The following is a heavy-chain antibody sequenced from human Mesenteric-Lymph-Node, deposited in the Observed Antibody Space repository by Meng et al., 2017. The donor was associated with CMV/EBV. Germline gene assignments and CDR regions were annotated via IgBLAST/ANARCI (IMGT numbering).Heavy chain of an antibody. CDR2: ISGDSATI. V-gene: IGHV3-23*01. Sequence: GGSLRLSCAASGFTFSSYAMTWVRQAPGKGLEWVSAISGDSATIFYADSVKGRFTISRDNSKNMLYLQMNSLRAEDTAVYYCATKDFWINYHGDGFDIWGQGTMVTVSS. D-gene: IGHD3-3*01. J-gene: IGHJ3*02. CDR1: GFTFSSYA. CDR3: ATKDFWINYHGDGFDI.